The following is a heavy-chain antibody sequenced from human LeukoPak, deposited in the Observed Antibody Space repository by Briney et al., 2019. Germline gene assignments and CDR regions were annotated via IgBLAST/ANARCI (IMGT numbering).Heavy chain of an antibody. D-gene: IGHD5-18*01. V-gene: IGHV3-30*04. CDR1: GFTFSSYA. J-gene: IGHJ6*03. CDR2: ISYDGSNK. Sequence: GGSLRLSCAASGFTFSSYAMHWVRQAPGKGLEWVAVISYDGSNKYYADSVKGRFTISRDNSKNTLYLQMNSLRAEDTAVYYCARGLQLYYYYYMDVWGKGTTVTVSS. CDR3: ARGLQLYYYYYMDV.